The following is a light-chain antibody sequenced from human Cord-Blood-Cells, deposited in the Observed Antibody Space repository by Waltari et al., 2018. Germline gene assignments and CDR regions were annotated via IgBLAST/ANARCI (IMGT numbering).Light chain of an antibody. CDR3: QLSYSTLYT. V-gene: IGKV1-39*01. J-gene: IGKJ3*01. CDR2: AAS. Sequence: DIQLAQSSSSLSASVGDRVTITCRASQGITGCLNWYQQEPGKAPKLLIYAASSLQSGVPSRFRVKVSGTDFTLTVSSVEPGDCATYYCQLSYSTLYTVGPGTNVDI. CDR1: QGITGC.